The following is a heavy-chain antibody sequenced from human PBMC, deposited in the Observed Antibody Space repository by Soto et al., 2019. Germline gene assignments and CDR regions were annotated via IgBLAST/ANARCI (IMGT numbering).Heavy chain of an antibody. D-gene: IGHD1-26*01. CDR2: ISYDGSNK. J-gene: IGHJ4*02. Sequence: GGSLRLSCAASGFTFNSYGMHWVRQAPGKGLEWVAVISYDGSNKYYADSVKGRFTISRDNSKNTLYLQMNSLRAEDTAVYYCAKDGVVGATIGFYFDYWGQGTLVTVSS. V-gene: IGHV3-30*18. CDR3: AKDGVVGATIGFYFDY. CDR1: GFTFNSYG.